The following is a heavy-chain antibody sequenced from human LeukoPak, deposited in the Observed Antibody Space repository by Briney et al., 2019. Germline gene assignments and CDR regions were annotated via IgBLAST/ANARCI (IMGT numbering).Heavy chain of an antibody. CDR2: IYHSGST. D-gene: IGHD2-2*01. Sequence: PSETLSLTCTVSGYSISSGYYWGWIRQPPGKGLEWIGSIYHSGSTYYNPSLKSRVTISVDTSKNQFSLKLSSVTAADTAVYYCARYCSSTSCYFDYWAQGTLVTVSS. J-gene: IGHJ4*02. CDR1: GYSISSGYY. CDR3: ARYCSSTSCYFDY. V-gene: IGHV4-38-2*02.